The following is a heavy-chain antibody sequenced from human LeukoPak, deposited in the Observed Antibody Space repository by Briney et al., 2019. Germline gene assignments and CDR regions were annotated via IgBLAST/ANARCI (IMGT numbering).Heavy chain of an antibody. Sequence: SETLSLTCAVYGGSFSGYYWSWLRQPPGKGLEWVGSISHRGSTYYNPSLRSRITISLDRSKQKFSLKLTSVTAADTAVYFCARGAEYYAIWRGYAGYSDYWGQGISVTVSS. D-gene: IGHD3-3*01. CDR3: ARGAEYYAIWRGYAGYSDY. V-gene: IGHV4-34*01. J-gene: IGHJ4*02. CDR2: ISHRGST. CDR1: GGSFSGYY.